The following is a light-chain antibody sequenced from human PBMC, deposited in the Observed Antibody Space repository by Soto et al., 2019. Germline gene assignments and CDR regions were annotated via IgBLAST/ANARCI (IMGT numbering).Light chain of an antibody. V-gene: IGKV3-15*01. Sequence: IVMTQSPATLSVSPGERATLSCRASQSVNNNLAWYQQNPGQAPRLLIYGASARATGIPARFSGSGSGTEFTLTISSLQSEDFAVYYCQQYNNWPLTFGGGTKVEIK. J-gene: IGKJ4*01. CDR1: QSVNNN. CDR3: QQYNNWPLT. CDR2: GAS.